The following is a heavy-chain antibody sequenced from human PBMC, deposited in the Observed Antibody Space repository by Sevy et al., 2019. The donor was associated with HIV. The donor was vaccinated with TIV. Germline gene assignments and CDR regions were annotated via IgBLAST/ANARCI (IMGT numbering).Heavy chain of an antibody. CDR2: IYSDGTT. CDR3: ARGKSGYGYALNY. J-gene: IGHJ4*02. D-gene: IGHD5-18*01. V-gene: IGHV3-66*01. Sequence: GSLRLSCAASGFTVNSNYMTWVRQAPGKGLEGVSVIYSDGTTYHADSVKDRFTISRDNSTNTLYLQMNSLRAEDTAVYYCARGKSGYGYALNYWGQGTLVTVSS. CDR1: GFTVNSNY.